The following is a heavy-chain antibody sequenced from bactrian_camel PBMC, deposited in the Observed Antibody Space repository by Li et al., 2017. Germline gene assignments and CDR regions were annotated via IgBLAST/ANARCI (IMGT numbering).Heavy chain of an antibody. CDR1: GFTFSSYW. V-gene: IGHV3S25*01. Sequence: LQLVESGGGLVQPGGSLRLSCAASGFTFSSYWMYWVRQAPGKGLEWVSRINRRGDRTFYRDSVKDRFSISRDNAKNTVHLQMNSLKPEDTAVYYCAAGPYDYDYYSGSWSRRGNYNYFGQGTQVTVS. D-gene: IGHD3*01. CDR2: INRRGDRT. J-gene: IGHJ4*01. CDR3: AAGPYDYDYYSGSWSRRGNYNY.